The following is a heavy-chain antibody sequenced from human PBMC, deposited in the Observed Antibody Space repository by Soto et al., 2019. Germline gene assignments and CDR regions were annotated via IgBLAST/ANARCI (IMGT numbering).Heavy chain of an antibody. D-gene: IGHD6-13*01. CDR3: ARDWVGVAAAGDAFDI. J-gene: IGHJ3*02. CDR2: IIPILGIA. Sequence: ASVKVSCKASGGTFSSYTISWVRQAPGQGLEWMGRIIPILGIANYAQKFQGRVTITADKSTSTAYMELSSLRSEDTAVYYCARDWVGVAAAGDAFDIWGQGTMVTVSS. V-gene: IGHV1-69*04. CDR1: GGTFSSYT.